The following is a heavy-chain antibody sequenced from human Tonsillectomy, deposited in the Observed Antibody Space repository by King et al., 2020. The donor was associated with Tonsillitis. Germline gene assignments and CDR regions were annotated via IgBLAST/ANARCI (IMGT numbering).Heavy chain of an antibody. D-gene: IGHD3-22*01. Sequence: VQLQESGPGLVKPSETLSLTCTVSGGSISSYYWSWIRQPAGKGLEWLGRIYTSGSTNYNPSLESRVTMSVDTSKNQFSLKLSSVTAADTAVYYCARGEYYYDSSGYPYYFDYWGQGTLVTVSS. CDR3: ARGEYYYDSSGYPYYFDY. V-gene: IGHV4-4*07. J-gene: IGHJ4*02. CDR2: IYTSGST. CDR1: GGSISSYY.